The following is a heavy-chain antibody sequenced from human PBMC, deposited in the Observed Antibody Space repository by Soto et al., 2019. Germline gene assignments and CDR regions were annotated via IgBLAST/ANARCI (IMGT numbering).Heavy chain of an antibody. D-gene: IGHD6-19*01. CDR1: GYTFTSYA. CDR3: ARHSSGWPGVYY. Sequence: GASVKVSCKASGYTFTSYAMHWVRQAPGQRLEWMGWINAGNGNTKYPQKFQGRVTITRDTSASTAYMELSSLRSEDTAVYYCARHSSGWPGVYYWGQGTLVTVSS. CDR2: INAGNGNT. J-gene: IGHJ4*02. V-gene: IGHV1-3*01.